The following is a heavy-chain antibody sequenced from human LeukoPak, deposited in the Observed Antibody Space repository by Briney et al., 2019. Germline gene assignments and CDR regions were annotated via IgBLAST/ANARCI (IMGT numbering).Heavy chain of an antibody. CDR3: ARGGTENYYYYYMDV. J-gene: IGHJ6*03. CDR1: GYTFTSYY. CDR2: MNPNSGNT. V-gene: IGHV1-8*03. Sequence: GASVKVSCKASGYTFTSYYMHWVRQATGQGLEWMGWMNPNSGNTGYAQKFQGRVTITRNTSISTAYMELSSLRSEDTAVYYCARGGTENYYYYYMDVWGKGTTVTVSS.